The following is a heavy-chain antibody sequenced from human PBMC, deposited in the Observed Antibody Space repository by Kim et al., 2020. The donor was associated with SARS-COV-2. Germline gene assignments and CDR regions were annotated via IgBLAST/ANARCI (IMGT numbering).Heavy chain of an antibody. CDR1: GFTFSSSW. V-gene: IGHV3-7*03. Sequence: GGSLRLSCAASGFTFSSSWMTWVRQAPGTGLEWVANIKEDGRTKYYVDSVKGRFTISRDNAQNSLYLQMNSLRTEDTAIYFCARARALVRGAISGFDIWGQGETVTVSS. CDR2: IKEDGRTK. J-gene: IGHJ3*02. CDR3: ARARALVRGAISGFDI. D-gene: IGHD3-10*01.